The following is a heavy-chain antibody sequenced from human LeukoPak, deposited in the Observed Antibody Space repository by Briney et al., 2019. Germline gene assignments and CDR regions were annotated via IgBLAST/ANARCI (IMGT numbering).Heavy chain of an antibody. CDR2: MNPNSGNT. CDR1: GYTFTSYD. CDR3: ARVRGSSGYDFDY. V-gene: IGHV1-8*03. Sequence: ASVKVSCKASGYTFTSYDFNWVRQATGQGLEWMGWMNPNSGNTGYAQKFQGRVTITRNTSISTAYMELSSLRSEDTAVYYCARVRGSSGYDFDYWGQGTLVTVSS. D-gene: IGHD3-22*01. J-gene: IGHJ4*02.